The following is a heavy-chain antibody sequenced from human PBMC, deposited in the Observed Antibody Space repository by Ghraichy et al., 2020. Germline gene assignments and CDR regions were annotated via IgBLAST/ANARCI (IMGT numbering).Heavy chain of an antibody. J-gene: IGHJ3*02. CDR2: LYSGGDT. V-gene: IGHV3-53*01. CDR1: GFTVSSNY. Sequence: GETLNISCAASGFTVSSNYVTWVRQPPGKGLEWVSVLYSGGDTNYADSVKGRFTISRDNYKNTLYLQMNSLRAEDTAVYYCARVARSNSFDIWGQGTMVIVSS. CDR3: ARVARSNSFDI.